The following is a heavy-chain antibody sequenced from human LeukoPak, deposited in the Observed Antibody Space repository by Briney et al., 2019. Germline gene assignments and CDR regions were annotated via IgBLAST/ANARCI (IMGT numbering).Heavy chain of an antibody. D-gene: IGHD3-10*01. V-gene: IGHV3-66*01. CDR1: GFTVSSNY. Sequence: PGGSLRLSCTPSGFTVSSNYMSWVRQAPGKGLEWVSVIDSGGSTDYADSVKGRFTISRDNSKNALYFQMNSLRAEDTAVYYCGRDGSLFGMDVWGQGTTVTVSS. CDR2: IDSGGST. J-gene: IGHJ6*02. CDR3: GRDGSLFGMDV.